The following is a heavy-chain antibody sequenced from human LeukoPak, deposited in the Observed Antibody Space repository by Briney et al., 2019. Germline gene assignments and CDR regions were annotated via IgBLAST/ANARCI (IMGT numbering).Heavy chain of an antibody. Sequence: GASVKVSCKASGYTFISYYMHWVRQAPGQGLEWMGIINPRSGTLTYAQNFQGRVTMTRDTSTSTVYMELSGLRSEDTAVYYCARGGSGWYSSFDYWGQGTLVTVSS. CDR1: GYTFISYY. CDR2: INPRSGTL. J-gene: IGHJ4*02. V-gene: IGHV1-46*01. D-gene: IGHD6-19*01. CDR3: ARGGSGWYSSFDY.